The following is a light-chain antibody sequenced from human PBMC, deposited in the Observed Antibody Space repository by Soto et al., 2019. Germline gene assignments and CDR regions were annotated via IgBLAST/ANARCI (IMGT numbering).Light chain of an antibody. CDR3: QQRSNWPSIT. Sequence: EIVLTQSPATLSLSPGERATLSCRASQSVSSYLAWYQQKPGQAPRLLIYDASNRATGIPARFSGSGSGTDFTLTISSLEPEDXAVYYCQQRSNWPSITFGQGTRLEIK. J-gene: IGKJ5*01. CDR1: QSVSSY. V-gene: IGKV3-11*01. CDR2: DAS.